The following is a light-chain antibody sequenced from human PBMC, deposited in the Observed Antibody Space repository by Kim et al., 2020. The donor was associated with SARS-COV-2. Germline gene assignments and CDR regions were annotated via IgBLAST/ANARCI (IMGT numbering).Light chain of an antibody. Sequence: FASVGDRVPITCRASQSISSWLAWYQQKPGKAPKLLIYDASSLESGVPSRFSGSGSGTEFTLTISSLQPDDFATYYCQQYNSYSYTFGQGTKLEI. CDR1: QSISSW. V-gene: IGKV1-5*01. CDR2: DAS. J-gene: IGKJ2*01. CDR3: QQYNSYSYT.